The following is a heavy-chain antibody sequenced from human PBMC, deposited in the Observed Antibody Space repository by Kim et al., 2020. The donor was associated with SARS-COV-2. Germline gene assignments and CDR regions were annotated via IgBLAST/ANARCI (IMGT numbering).Heavy chain of an antibody. Sequence: SETLSLTCTVSGGSISSSSYYWGWIRQPPGKGLEWIGSIYYSGSTYYNPSLKSRVTISVDTSKNQFSLKLSSVTAADTAVYYCARGGYSSGWYGSQPDYWGQGTLVTVSS. CDR2: IYYSGST. CDR3: ARGGYSSGWYGSQPDY. J-gene: IGHJ4*02. V-gene: IGHV4-39*01. D-gene: IGHD6-19*01. CDR1: GGSISSSSYY.